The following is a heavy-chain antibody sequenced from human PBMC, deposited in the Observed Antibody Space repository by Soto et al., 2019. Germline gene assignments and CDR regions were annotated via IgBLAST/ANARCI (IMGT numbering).Heavy chain of an antibody. J-gene: IGHJ5*02. CDR3: ARDRPNWNGAIRWFDP. V-gene: IGHV4-30-4*01. CDR1: GGSISSGDYY. D-gene: IGHD1-20*01. Sequence: PSETLSLTCTVSGGSISSGDYYWSWIRQPPGKGLEWIGYIYYSGSTYYNPSLKSRVTISVDTSKNQFSLKLSSVTAADTAVYYCARDRPNWNGAIRWFDPWGQGTLVTVSS. CDR2: IYYSGST.